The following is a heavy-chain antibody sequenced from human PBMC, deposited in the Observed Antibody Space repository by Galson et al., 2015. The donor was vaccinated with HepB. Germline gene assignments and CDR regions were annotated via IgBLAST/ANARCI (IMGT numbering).Heavy chain of an antibody. V-gene: IGHV3-66*01. CDR1: RFNVSDNY. Sequence: SLRLSCAASRFNVSDNYMTWVRQAPGKGLEWVSLIYRGGKRYYADSWGDRFTISRDDSKNTLYLQMNSLRPEDTAVYYCASFPRPLSNYYYLDVWGKGTTVTVSS. J-gene: IGHJ6*03. CDR2: IYRGGKR. CDR3: ASFPRPLSNYYYLDV.